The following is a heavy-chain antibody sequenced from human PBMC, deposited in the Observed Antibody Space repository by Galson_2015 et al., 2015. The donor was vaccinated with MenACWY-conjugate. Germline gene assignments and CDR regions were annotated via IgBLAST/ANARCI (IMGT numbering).Heavy chain of an antibody. D-gene: IGHD6-13*01. CDR1: GFTFSSYA. Sequence: SLRLSCAASGFTFSSYAMSWVRQAPGKGLEWVSAISGSGGSTYYADSVKGQFTISRDNSKNTLYLQMNSLRAEDTAVYYCAKDGISIAAAGHDYWGQGTLVTVSS. CDR3: AKDGISIAAAGHDY. CDR2: ISGSGGST. J-gene: IGHJ4*02. V-gene: IGHV3-23*01.